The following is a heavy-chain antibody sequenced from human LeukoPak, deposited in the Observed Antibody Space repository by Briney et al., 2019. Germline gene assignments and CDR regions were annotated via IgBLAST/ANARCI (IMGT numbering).Heavy chain of an antibody. CDR1: GFTFSRHG. J-gene: IGHJ4*02. Sequence: LPGRSLRLSCAASGFTFSRHGMHWVRQAPGKGLEWVAVIWYDGSNKYYADSVKGRFTISRDSSKNTLYLQMNSLRAEDTAVYYCARQLWSLDYWGQGTLVTVSS. CDR3: ARQLWSLDY. D-gene: IGHD7-27*01. V-gene: IGHV3-33*01. CDR2: IWYDGSNK.